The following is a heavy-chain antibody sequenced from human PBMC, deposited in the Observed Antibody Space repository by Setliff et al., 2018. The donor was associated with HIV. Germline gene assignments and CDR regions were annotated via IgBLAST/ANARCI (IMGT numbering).Heavy chain of an antibody. CDR3: ARDPHYFDTSGHYSWFYFDY. CDR2: IFHSGGT. D-gene: IGHD3-22*01. V-gene: IGHV4-38-2*02. CDR1: GYSISSGYY. J-gene: IGHJ4*02. Sequence: SETLSLTCAVSGYSISSGYYWGWIRQPPGKGLEWIGSIFHSGGTYCNPSLKSRVTISVDTSKNQFSLKLTSVTAADTAVYFCARDPHYFDTSGHYSWFYFDYWGQGTLVTVSS.